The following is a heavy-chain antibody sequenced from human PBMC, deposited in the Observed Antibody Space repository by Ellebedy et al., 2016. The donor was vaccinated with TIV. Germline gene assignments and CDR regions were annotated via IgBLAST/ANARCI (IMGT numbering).Heavy chain of an antibody. Sequence: ASVKVSCKASGYTFTGYYMHWVRQAPGQGLEWMGWINPNSGGTNYAQKFQGRVTMTRDTSISTAYMELSRLRSDDTAVYYCARDDDSSGYYFTWGQGTLVTASS. D-gene: IGHD3-22*01. CDR1: GYTFTGYY. CDR2: INPNSGGT. J-gene: IGHJ5*02. CDR3: ARDDDSSGYYFT. V-gene: IGHV1-2*02.